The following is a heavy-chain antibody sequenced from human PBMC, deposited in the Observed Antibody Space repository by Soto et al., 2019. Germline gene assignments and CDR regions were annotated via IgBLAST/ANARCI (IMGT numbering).Heavy chain of an antibody. Sequence: SLRLSCADSGFTFSSYGMHCIRQAPGKGLEWVAVISYDGSNKYYADSVKGRFTISRDNSKNTLYLQMNSLRAEDTAVYYCAKSARAVAGTFDYWGQGTLVTVSS. D-gene: IGHD6-19*01. V-gene: IGHV3-30*18. CDR3: AKSARAVAGTFDY. CDR1: GFTFSSYG. CDR2: ISYDGSNK. J-gene: IGHJ4*02.